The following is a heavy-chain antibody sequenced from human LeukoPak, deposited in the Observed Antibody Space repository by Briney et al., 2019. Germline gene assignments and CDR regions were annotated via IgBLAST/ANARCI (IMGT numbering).Heavy chain of an antibody. V-gene: IGHV3-21*01. CDR2: ISSSSSYI. J-gene: IGHJ4*02. D-gene: IGHD3-3*02. Sequence: PGGSLRLSCAASGFTFSTYGMHWVRQAPSKGLEWVSSISSSSSYIYYEDSVKGRFTISRDNAKNSLYLQMNSLRAKDTAVYYCARVLAAAIDYWGQGTLVTVSS. CDR3: ARVLAAAIDY. CDR1: GFTFSTYG.